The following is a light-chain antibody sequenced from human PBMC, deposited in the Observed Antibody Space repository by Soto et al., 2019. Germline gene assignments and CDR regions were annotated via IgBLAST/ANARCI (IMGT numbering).Light chain of an antibody. CDR2: QDS. CDR3: QAWDSSTYVV. V-gene: IGLV3-1*01. CDR1: KLGDKY. J-gene: IGLJ2*01. Sequence: SCELTQPPSVSVSPGQTDSITCSGDKLGDKYACWYQQKPGQSPVLVIYQDSKRPSGIPERFSGSNSGNTATLTISGTQAMDEADYYCQAWDSSTYVVFGGGTKLTVL.